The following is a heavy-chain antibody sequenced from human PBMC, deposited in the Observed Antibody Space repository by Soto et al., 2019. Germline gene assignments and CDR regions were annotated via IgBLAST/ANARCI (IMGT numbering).Heavy chain of an antibody. Sequence: QVQLVQSGAEVKKPGSSVKVSCKASGGTFSNYAFSWVRQAPGQGLEWMGGFIPIFGTPNYAQKFQGRVTVTADASTRTVYMELSSTRSEDTAVYYCARERSVGYCITTTCPKPFYYYAMDVWGQGTTVTVSS. CDR2: FIPIFGTP. V-gene: IGHV1-69*01. CDR3: ARERSVGYCITTTCPKPFYYYAMDV. CDR1: GGTFSNYA. D-gene: IGHD2-2*01. J-gene: IGHJ6*02.